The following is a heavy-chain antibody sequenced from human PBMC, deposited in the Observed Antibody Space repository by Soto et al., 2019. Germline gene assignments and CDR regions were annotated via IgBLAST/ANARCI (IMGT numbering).Heavy chain of an antibody. CDR1: GGSFSTDY. CDR3: ARVLAARASRDFDY. Sequence: PSETLSLTCAVYGGSFSTDYWSWIRQPPGKGLEWIGEINPSGGTNYNPSLKSRVTISVATSKNQFSLKLSSVTAADTAVYYCARVLAARASRDFDYWGQGTRVTVSS. CDR2: INPSGGT. V-gene: IGHV4-34*01. D-gene: IGHD6-6*01. J-gene: IGHJ4*02.